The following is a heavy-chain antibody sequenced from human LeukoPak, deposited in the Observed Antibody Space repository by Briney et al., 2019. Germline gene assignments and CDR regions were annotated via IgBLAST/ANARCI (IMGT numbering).Heavy chain of an antibody. J-gene: IGHJ5*02. CDR1: GFTFSSYA. D-gene: IGHD6-13*01. CDR3: ARDLGEAAAGTGGDWFDP. Sequence: PGRSLRLSCAASGFTFSSYAMHWVRQAPGKGLEWVAVISYDGSNKYYADSVKGRFTISRDNSKNTLYLQMNSLRAEDTAVYYCARDLGEAAAGTGGDWFDPWGQGTLVTVSS. V-gene: IGHV3-30-3*01. CDR2: ISYDGSNK.